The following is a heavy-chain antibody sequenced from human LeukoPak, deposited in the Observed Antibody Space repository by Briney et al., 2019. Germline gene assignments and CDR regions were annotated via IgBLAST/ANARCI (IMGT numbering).Heavy chain of an antibody. CDR3: AKEHSVLTMMRGLDS. D-gene: IGHD3-22*01. J-gene: IGHJ4*02. V-gene: IGHV3-23*01. CDR1: GFTFSYYA. Sequence: PGGSLRLSCAASGFTFSYYALHWVRQAPGKGLEWVSGISVSGGSIYYADSVTGRFTISRDNSKDTLYLQMNSLRVEDTALYYCAKEHSVLTMMRGLDSWGQGTLVTVSS. CDR2: ISVSGGSI.